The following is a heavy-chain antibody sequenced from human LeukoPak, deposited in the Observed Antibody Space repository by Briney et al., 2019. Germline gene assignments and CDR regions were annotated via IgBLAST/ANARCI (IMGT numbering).Heavy chain of an antibody. CDR1: GFTVSTNY. V-gene: IGHV3-53*01. CDR2: IYSDGRT. J-gene: IGHJ3*02. CDR3: ARDSGRFDVFDI. D-gene: IGHD3-10*01. Sequence: QAGGSLRLSCAASGFTVSTNYMSWVRQAPGKGLEWVSVIYSDGRTYYADSVKGRFTISRDNYKNTLYLQMNSLRAEDTAVYYCARDSGRFDVFDIWGQGTMVTVSS.